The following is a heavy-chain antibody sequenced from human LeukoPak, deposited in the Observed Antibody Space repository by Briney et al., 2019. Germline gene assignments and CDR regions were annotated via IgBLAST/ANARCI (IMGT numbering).Heavy chain of an antibody. CDR2: MSPYNGET. Sequence: ASVKVSCKASGYTFTSYGISWVRQATGQGLEWMGWMSPYNGETNYAQKLQDRVTMTTDTSTSTAYMELRSLRSEDTAVYYCARDRSLYSSTWYVPRDGFDIWGQGTMVTVSS. CDR1: GYTFTSYG. D-gene: IGHD6-13*01. V-gene: IGHV1-18*01. CDR3: ARDRSLYSSTWYVPRDGFDI. J-gene: IGHJ3*02.